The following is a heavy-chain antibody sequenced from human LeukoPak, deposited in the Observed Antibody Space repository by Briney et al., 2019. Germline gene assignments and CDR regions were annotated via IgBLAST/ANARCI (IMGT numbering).Heavy chain of an antibody. CDR3: AIKRAYSFPAFDI. D-gene: IGHD5-18*01. V-gene: IGHV4-39*01. Sequence: SETLSLTCTVSGGSISSSSYYWGWIRQPPGKGLEWIGSIYYSGSTYYNPSLKSRVTISVDTSKNQFSLKLSSVTAADTAVYYCAIKRAYSFPAFDIWGQGTMVTVSS. CDR1: GGSISSSSYY. CDR2: IYYSGST. J-gene: IGHJ3*02.